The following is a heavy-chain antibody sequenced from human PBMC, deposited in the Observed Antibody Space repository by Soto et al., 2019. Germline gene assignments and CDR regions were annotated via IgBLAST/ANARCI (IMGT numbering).Heavy chain of an antibody. CDR3: ARTPGGPAAMYLGDTNWFDP. CDR1: GYTFTSYG. V-gene: IGHV1-18*01. Sequence: VASVKVSCKASGYTFTSYGISWVRQAPGQGLEWMGWISAYNGNTNYAQKLQGRVTMTTDTSTSTAYMELRSLRSDDTAVYYCARTPGGPAAMYLGDTNWFDPWGQGTLVTVSS. CDR2: ISAYNGNT. D-gene: IGHD2-2*01. J-gene: IGHJ5*02.